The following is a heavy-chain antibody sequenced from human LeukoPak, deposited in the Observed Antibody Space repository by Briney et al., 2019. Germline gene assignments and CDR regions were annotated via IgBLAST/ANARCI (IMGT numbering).Heavy chain of an antibody. J-gene: IGHJ4*02. Sequence: GASVKVSCKASGYTFTRYGISWVRQAPGQGLEWMGWISAYNGNTNYAQKLQGRVTMTTDTSTSTAYMGLRSLRSDDTAVYYCARDSHYYDSSGFTDYWGQGTLVTVSS. CDR2: ISAYNGNT. CDR3: ARDSHYYDSSGFTDY. CDR1: GYTFTRYG. D-gene: IGHD3-22*01. V-gene: IGHV1-18*01.